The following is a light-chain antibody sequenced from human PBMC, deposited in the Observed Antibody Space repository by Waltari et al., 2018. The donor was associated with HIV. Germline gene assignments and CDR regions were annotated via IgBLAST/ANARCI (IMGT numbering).Light chain of an antibody. Sequence: SYELTQPPSMSVSPGQTASITCSGDKLGDKYVCWYQQRPGQSPVMAIYQDSERPSGVPERFSGSNSGNTATLTISGTQPLDEADYYCQVWDNNTAVFGGGTKLTVL. CDR3: QVWDNNTAV. CDR1: KLGDKY. V-gene: IGLV3-1*01. J-gene: IGLJ2*01. CDR2: QDS.